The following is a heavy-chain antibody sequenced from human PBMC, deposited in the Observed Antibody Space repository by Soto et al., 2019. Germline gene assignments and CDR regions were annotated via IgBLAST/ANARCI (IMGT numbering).Heavy chain of an antibody. CDR1: GFTFSSYA. D-gene: IGHD1-1*01. Sequence: GGSLRLSCAASGFTFSSYAMSWVRQAPGKGLEWASAISGSGGSTYYADSVKGRFTISRDNSKNTLYLQMNSLRAEDTAVYYCARVLQLERPALYAFDIWGQGTMVTVSS. J-gene: IGHJ3*02. CDR3: ARVLQLERPALYAFDI. V-gene: IGHV3-23*01. CDR2: ISGSGGST.